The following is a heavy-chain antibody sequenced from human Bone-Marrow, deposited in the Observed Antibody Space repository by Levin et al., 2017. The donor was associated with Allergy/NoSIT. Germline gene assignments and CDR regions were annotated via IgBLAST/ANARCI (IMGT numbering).Heavy chain of an antibody. D-gene: IGHD2-2*01. Sequence: ASVKVSCKASGYTFTSYDINWVRQATGQGLEWMGWMNPNSGNTGYAQKFQGRVTMTRNTSISTAYMELSSLRSEDTAVYYCARGRLGYCSSTSCQNWFDPWGQGTLVTVSS. CDR3: ARGRLGYCSSTSCQNWFDP. CDR2: MNPNSGNT. V-gene: IGHV1-8*01. J-gene: IGHJ5*02. CDR1: GYTFTSYD.